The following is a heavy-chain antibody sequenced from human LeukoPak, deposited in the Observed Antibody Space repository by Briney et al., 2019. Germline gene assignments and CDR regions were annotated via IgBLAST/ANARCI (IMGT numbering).Heavy chain of an antibody. CDR2: IKSKTDGGTT. D-gene: IGHD6-13*01. CDR3: ANYPRCRVAAAGPCGV. CDR1: GFTFSNAW. V-gene: IGHV3-15*01. J-gene: IGHJ4*02. Sequence: PGGSLRLSCAASGFTFSNAWMSWVRQAPGKGLEWVGRIKSKTDGGTTDYAAPVKGRFTISRDDSKNTLYLQMNSLRAEDTAVYYCANYPRCRVAAAGPCGVWGQGTLVTVSS.